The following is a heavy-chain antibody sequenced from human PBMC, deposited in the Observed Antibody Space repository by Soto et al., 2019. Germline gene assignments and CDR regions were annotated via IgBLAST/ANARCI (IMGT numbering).Heavy chain of an antibody. V-gene: IGHV4-34*01. CDR3: ARGLTAALKNPSAIPTYYFDY. CDR1: GGSFSGYY. Sequence: QVQLQQWGAGLLKPSETLSLTCAVYGGSFSGYYWNWIRQPPGQGLEWIGEINHSGSTNYNPSLKIRVTISVDTSQHQFSLKLSSVTAADKAVYHCARGLTAALKNPSAIPTYYFDYWGQGTLVTVSS. CDR2: INHSGST. D-gene: IGHD2-2*02. J-gene: IGHJ4*02.